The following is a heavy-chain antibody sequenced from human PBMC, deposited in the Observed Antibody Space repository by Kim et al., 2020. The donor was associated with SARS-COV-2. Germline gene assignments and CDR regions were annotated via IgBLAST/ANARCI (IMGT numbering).Heavy chain of an antibody. V-gene: IGHV1-69*13. CDR2: IIPIFGTA. CDR1: GGTFSSYA. J-gene: IGHJ1*01. CDR3: VLDGGITMIVVVPPQWVPQRNFQH. D-gene: IGHD3-22*01. Sequence: SVKVSCKASGGTFSSYAISWVRQAPGQGLEWMGGIIPIFGTANYAQKFQGRVTITADESTSTAYMELSSLRSEDTAVYYCVLDGGITMIVVVPPQWVPQRNFQHWGQGTLVTVSS.